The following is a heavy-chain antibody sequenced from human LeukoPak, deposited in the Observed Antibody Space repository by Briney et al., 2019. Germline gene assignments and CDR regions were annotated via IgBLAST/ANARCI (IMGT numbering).Heavy chain of an antibody. CDR3: ARRVDATRWFDP. J-gene: IGHJ5*02. CDR2: INSDGTTT. V-gene: IGHV3-74*03. CDR1: GFTFSNYF. Sequence: GGSLRLSCAASGFTFSNYFMHWVPKAPGKGLVWVSRINSDGTTTMYADSVKGRFTISRDNAKNTLYLQMNSLRDEDTAVYYCARRVDATRWFDPWGQGTLVAVSS. D-gene: IGHD2-15*01.